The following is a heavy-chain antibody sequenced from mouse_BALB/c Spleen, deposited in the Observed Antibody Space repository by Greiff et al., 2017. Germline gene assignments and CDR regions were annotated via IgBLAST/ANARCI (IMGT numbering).Heavy chain of an antibody. J-gene: IGHJ3*01. CDR2: ISYSGST. CDR3: ARLGNMITTAWFAY. CDR1: GDSITSGY. Sequence: EVKVVESGPSLVKPSQTLSLTCSVTGDSITSGYWNWIRKFPGNKLEYMGYISYSGSTYYNPSLKSRISITRDTSKNQYYLQLNSVTTEDTATYYCARLGNMITTAWFAYWGQGTLVTVSA. D-gene: IGHD2-4*01. V-gene: IGHV3-8*02.